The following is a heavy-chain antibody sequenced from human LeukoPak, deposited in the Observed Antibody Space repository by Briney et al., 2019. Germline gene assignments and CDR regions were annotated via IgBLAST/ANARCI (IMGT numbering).Heavy chain of an antibody. CDR3: AGDGTGVLPGDAFDI. CDR1: GDGLSVSSDV. V-gene: IGHV6-1*01. CDR2: TYYKSKWHN. D-gene: IGHD1-1*01. Sequence: SQTLSLTCAISGDGLSVSSDVWNWVRQSPSRGLEWLGRTYYKSKWHNDYAVSVKSRITISPDTSKNQFSLHLNSVTPEDTAVYYCAGDGTGVLPGDAFDIWSQGTMVTVSS. J-gene: IGHJ3*02.